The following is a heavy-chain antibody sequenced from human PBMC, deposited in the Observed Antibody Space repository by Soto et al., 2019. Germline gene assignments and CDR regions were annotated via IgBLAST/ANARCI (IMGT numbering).Heavy chain of an antibody. J-gene: IGHJ4*02. Sequence: PGGSLRLSCAASGFTFSNYAMNWVRQTPGKGLEWVSGISSGGAATYYVDSVKGRFTISRDNSKNTQYLQMNGLRVEDTAVYFCAKDEQWLAPLDYWGQGTLVTVSS. V-gene: IGHV3-23*01. CDR1: GFTFSNYA. D-gene: IGHD6-19*01. CDR2: ISSGGAAT. CDR3: AKDEQWLAPLDY.